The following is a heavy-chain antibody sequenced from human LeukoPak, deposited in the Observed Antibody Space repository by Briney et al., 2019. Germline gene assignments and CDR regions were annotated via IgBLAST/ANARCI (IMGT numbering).Heavy chain of an antibody. Sequence: SVKVSCKASGGTFISYAISWVRQAPGQGLEWMGGIIPIFGTANYAQKFQGRVTITADESTSTAYMELSSLRSEDTAVYYCARDAAYYYDGSYAFDIWGQGTMVTVSS. V-gene: IGHV1-69*13. D-gene: IGHD3-22*01. CDR1: GGTFISYA. CDR2: IIPIFGTA. CDR3: ARDAAYYYDGSYAFDI. J-gene: IGHJ3*02.